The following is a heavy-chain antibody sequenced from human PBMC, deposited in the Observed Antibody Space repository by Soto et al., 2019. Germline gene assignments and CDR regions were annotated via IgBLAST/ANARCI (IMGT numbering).Heavy chain of an antibody. CDR1: GYTFTSYG. Sequence: ASVKVSCKASGYTFTSYGISWVRQAPGQGLEWMGWISAYNGNTNYAQKLQGRVTMTTDTSTSTAYMELRSLRSDDTAVYYCARCAHDSGDSSGYYWFDPWGQGTLVTVSS. D-gene: IGHD3-22*01. J-gene: IGHJ5*02. CDR3: ARCAHDSGDSSGYYWFDP. CDR2: ISAYNGNT. V-gene: IGHV1-18*01.